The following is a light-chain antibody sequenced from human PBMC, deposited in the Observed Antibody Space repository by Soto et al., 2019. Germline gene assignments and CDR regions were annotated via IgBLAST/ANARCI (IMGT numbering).Light chain of an antibody. CDR2: EVS. CDR3: NSYAGGDWV. V-gene: IGLV2-8*01. Sequence: QSVLTQPPSASGSLGQSVTIPCTGTSSDAGRYNYVSWYQQHPGKVPKLLIYEVSNRPSGVPDRFSGSKSGNTASLTVSGLQAEDEADYYCNSYAGGDWVFGVGPKVTVL. CDR1: SSDAGRYNY. J-gene: IGLJ3*02.